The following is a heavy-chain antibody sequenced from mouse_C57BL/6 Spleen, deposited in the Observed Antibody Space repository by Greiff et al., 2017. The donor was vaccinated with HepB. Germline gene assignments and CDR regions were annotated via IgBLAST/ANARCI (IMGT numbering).Heavy chain of an antibody. CDR1: GYTFTSYW. D-gene: IGHD1-1*01. J-gene: IGHJ2*01. CDR2: IDPSDSET. CDR3: ARDGPYYFDY. Sequence: QVQLQQPGAELVRPGSSVKLSCKASGYTFTSYWMHWVKQRPIQGLEWIGNIDPSDSETHYNQKFKDKATLTVDKSSSTAYMQRSSLTSEDSAVYYCARDGPYYFDYWGQGTTLTVSS. V-gene: IGHV1-52*01.